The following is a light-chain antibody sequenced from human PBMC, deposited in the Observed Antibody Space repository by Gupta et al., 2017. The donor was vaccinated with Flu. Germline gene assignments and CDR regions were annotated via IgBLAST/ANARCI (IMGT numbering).Light chain of an antibody. CDR3: QQYGSLPLT. J-gene: IGKJ4*01. CDR1: QSVSDNF. V-gene: IGKV3-20*01. CDR2: GAS. Sequence: ERAALACRASQSVSDNFLAWHQLKPGQAPRRLIYGASSRATGIPDSFRGRGSGTEFNLTISTLEPEDFAVYYCQQYGSLPLTFGGGTKVEIK.